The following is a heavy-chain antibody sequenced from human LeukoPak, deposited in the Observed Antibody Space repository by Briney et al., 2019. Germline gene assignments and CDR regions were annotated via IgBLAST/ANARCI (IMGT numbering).Heavy chain of an antibody. CDR1: GGSISSSSYY. CDR3: ARHAYDSSGYHYFDY. V-gene: IGHV4-39*01. J-gene: IGHJ4*02. Sequence: PSETLSLTCTVSGGSISSSSYYWGWIRQPPGKGLEWIGSIYYSGSTYYNPSLKSRVTISVDTSKNQFSLKLSSVTAADTAVYYYARHAYDSSGYHYFDYWGQGTLVTVSS. D-gene: IGHD3-22*01. CDR2: IYYSGST.